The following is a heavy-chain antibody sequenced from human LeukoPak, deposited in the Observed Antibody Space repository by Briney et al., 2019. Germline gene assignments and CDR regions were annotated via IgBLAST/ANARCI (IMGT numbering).Heavy chain of an antibody. D-gene: IGHD1-26*01. CDR1: GFIFSNYW. CDR2: IKTDGSTI. CDR3: ARVGQGEWFFDL. V-gene: IGHV3-74*01. J-gene: IGHJ2*01. Sequence: GGSLRLSCAASGFIFSNYWMHWVRRAPGKGLVWVSRIKTDGSTITYADSVKGRFTISRDNAMNTLYLQMNSLGAEDTAVFYCARVGQGEWFFDLWGRGTLVTVSS.